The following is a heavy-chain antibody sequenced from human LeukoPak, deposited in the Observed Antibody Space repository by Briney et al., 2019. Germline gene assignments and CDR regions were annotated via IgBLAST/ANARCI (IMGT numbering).Heavy chain of an antibody. V-gene: IGHV3-64*01. CDR1: GFAFSTYA. D-gene: IGHD5-24*01. Sequence: PGGSLRLSCAASGFAFSTYAMHWVRQAPGKELEYVSAISSNGGSTYYANSVKGRFTISRDNSKNTLFLQMGSLRAEDMAVYYCARDSGGDAYNDYFGCWGQGTLVTVSS. J-gene: IGHJ4*02. CDR2: ISSNGGST. CDR3: ARDSGGDAYNDYFGC.